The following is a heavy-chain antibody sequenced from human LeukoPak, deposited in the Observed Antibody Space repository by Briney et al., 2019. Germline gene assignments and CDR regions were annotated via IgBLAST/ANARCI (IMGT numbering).Heavy chain of an antibody. V-gene: IGHV4-61*02. J-gene: IGHJ5*02. Sequence: PSQTLSLTCTVSGDSINSNNYYWSWIRQPAGKGLEWIGRIYTSGSTNYNPSLKSRVTMSVDTSKNQFSLKLSSVTAADTAVYYCARDRDWFDPWGQGTLVTVSS. CDR3: ARDRDWFDP. CDR1: GDSINSNNYY. D-gene: IGHD3-10*01. CDR2: IYTSGST.